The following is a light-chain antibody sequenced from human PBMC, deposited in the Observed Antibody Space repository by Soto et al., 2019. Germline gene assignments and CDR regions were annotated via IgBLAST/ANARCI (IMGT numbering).Light chain of an antibody. CDR3: QQYGNSPRT. CDR2: GAS. CDR1: QTVNSGY. V-gene: IGKV3-20*01. Sequence: EIVLTQSPGTLSLSPGERATLSCRASQTVNSGYLAWYQQKPGQAPRLLIHGASSRATGIPDRFSGSGSGTDFTLTISKREPEDLGVYYWQQYGNSPRTFGQGTKVEIK. J-gene: IGKJ1*01.